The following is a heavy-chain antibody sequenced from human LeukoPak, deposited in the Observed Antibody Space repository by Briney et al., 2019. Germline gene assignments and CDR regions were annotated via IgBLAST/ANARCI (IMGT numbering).Heavy chain of an antibody. V-gene: IGHV1-46*01. CDR1: GYTFTTYF. CDR3: ARTYSYGSYQFDY. CDR2: INPSNGIT. Sequence: ASVKVSCKASGYTFTTYFIHWVRQAPGQGLEWMGIINPSNGITKNAQTVQGRVTMTRDTSTSTVFMELSSLRSEDTAVYYCARTYSYGSYQFDYRGQGTLVTVSS. J-gene: IGHJ4*02. D-gene: IGHD5-18*01.